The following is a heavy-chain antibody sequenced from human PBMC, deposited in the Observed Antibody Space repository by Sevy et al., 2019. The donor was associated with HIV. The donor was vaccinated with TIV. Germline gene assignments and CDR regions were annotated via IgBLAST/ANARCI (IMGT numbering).Heavy chain of an antibody. V-gene: IGHV3-43*01. CDR3: AKDIPGYSGFDC. D-gene: IGHD3-10*01. Sequence: GGSLRLSCAASGFTFGDYTMHWVRQLPGRGLEWVSLISWDAKKTDYADSVKGRFTVSRDNRKNSLYLQMNSLRIEDTALYFCAKDIPGYSGFDCWGQGTLVTVSS. CDR1: GFTFGDYT. J-gene: IGHJ4*02. CDR2: ISWDAKKT.